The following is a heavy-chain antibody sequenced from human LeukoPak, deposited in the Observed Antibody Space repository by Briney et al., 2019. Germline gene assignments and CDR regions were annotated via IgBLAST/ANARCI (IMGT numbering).Heavy chain of an antibody. V-gene: IGHV1-8*01. J-gene: IGHJ4*02. CDR1: GYTFTNYD. D-gene: IGHD4-23*01. Sequence: ASVNVSCKASGYTFTNYDINWVRQATGQGLEWMGYMKPNSGNTGYAQKFQGRVTMTRNTSISTAYMELSSLRSEDTAVYYCATELRWKDHWGQGTLVTVSS. CDR3: ATELRWKDH. CDR2: MKPNSGNT.